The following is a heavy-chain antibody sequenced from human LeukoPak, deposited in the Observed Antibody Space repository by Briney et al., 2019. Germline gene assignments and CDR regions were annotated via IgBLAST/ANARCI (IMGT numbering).Heavy chain of an antibody. J-gene: IGHJ5*02. V-gene: IGHV4-59*11. D-gene: IGHD2-2*01. CDR2: IYYSGST. CDR3: ASCHGSTSCSEWFDP. CDR1: GGSISSHY. Sequence: SETLSLTCTVSGGSISSHYWSWIRQPPGKGLEWIGYIYYSGSTNYNPSLKSRVTISVDTSKNQFSLKLSSVTAADTAVYYCASCHGSTSCSEWFDPWGQGTLVTVSS.